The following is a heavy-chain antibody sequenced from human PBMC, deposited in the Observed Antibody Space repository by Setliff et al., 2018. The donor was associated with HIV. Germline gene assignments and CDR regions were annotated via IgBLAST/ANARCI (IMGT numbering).Heavy chain of an antibody. J-gene: IGHJ6*02. CDR1: GFTFSTYW. CDR2: IKTDGSST. Sequence: PGGSLRLSCAASGFTFSTYWMHWVRQAPGKGLVWVSRIKTDGSSTSYADSVKGRFTISRDNSKSTVDLQMTSLTAEDTAVYYCARGVRGVVNGMDVWGQGTTVTVSS. CDR3: ARGVRGVVNGMDV. D-gene: IGHD3-10*01. V-gene: IGHV3-74*01.